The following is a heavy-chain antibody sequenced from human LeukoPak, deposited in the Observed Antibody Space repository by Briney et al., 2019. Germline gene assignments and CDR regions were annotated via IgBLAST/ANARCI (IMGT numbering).Heavy chain of an antibody. V-gene: IGHV3-66*01. Sequence: PGGSLRLSCPAAGFTIGSNYMGWVRQAAGEVLEWVSVIYSGGRTYYGGFVKGRFIFSRDNSKNTLYLQMNHLRAEETAVYYCAREGRKSRGVEIVRKKETGYYYYMDVWGKGTTVTVSS. D-gene: IGHD3-10*02. CDR2: IYSGGRT. CDR3: AREGRKSRGVEIVRKKETGYYYYMDV. J-gene: IGHJ6*03. CDR1: GFTIGSNY.